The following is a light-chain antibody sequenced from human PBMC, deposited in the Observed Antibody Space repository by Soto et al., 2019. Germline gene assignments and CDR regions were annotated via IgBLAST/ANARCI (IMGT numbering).Light chain of an antibody. CDR3: QHYVTSPLT. CDR2: ATS. Sequence: EIVLTQSPGTLCLSPGERATLSCRASQSVSSTFLAWYQQKPGQAPRLLIYATSSRATGIPDRFSGSGSGTDFTLTISRLEPEDFAVYLCQHYVTSPLTFGGGTKVDIK. V-gene: IGKV3-20*01. J-gene: IGKJ4*01. CDR1: QSVSSTF.